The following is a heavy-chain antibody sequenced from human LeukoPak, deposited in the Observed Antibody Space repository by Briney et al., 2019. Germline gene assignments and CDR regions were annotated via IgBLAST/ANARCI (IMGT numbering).Heavy chain of an antibody. V-gene: IGHV4-59*12. CDR2: IYYSGST. CDR1: GGSISSYY. D-gene: IGHD5-18*01. Sequence: PSETLSLTCTVSGGSISSYYWSWIRQPPGKGLEWIGYIYYSGSTNYNPTLKSRVTISVDTSKNQFSLKLSSVTAADTAVYYCARGRGIQLWLYYFDYWGQGTLVTVSS. CDR3: ARGRGIQLWLYYFDY. J-gene: IGHJ4*02.